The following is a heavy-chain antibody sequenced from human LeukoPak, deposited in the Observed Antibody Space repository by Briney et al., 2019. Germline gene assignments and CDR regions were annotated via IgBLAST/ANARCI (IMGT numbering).Heavy chain of an antibody. CDR3: SRDSPGYGGYSY. J-gene: IGHJ4*02. CDR2: IKEDGSAK. CDR1: GFTFSRYW. V-gene: IGHV3-7*04. Sequence: PGGSLGLSCTASGFTFSRYWMTWVRQAPGKGLEWVDNIKEDGSAKYYVDSMKGRFTISRDNAKNSLYLQINSLRAEDTAVYYCSRDSPGYGGYSYWGQGTLVTVSS. D-gene: IGHD5-12*01.